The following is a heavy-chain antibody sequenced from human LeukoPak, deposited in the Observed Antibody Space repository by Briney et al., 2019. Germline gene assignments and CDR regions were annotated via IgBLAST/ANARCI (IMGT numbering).Heavy chain of an antibody. CDR3: PRNYYDSSGYYHDAFDI. D-gene: IGHD3-22*01. J-gene: IGHJ3*02. Sequence: GRSLRLSCAASGFTFSSYGMHWVRQAPGKGLEWVGVIPYDGSNKYYADSVKGRFTISRDNSKNTLYLQMNSLRAEDTAVYYCPRNYYDSSGYYHDAFDIWGQGTMVTVSS. CDR2: IPYDGSNK. V-gene: IGHV3-30*03. CDR1: GFTFSSYG.